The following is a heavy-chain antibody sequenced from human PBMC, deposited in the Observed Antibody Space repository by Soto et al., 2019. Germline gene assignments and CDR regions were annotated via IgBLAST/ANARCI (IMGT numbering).Heavy chain of an antibody. CDR2: VSIGGST. D-gene: IGHD2-15*01. CDR3: AKRRGAGGHFDY. CDR1: GFTVSSYA. V-gene: IGHV3-23*01. J-gene: IGHJ4*02. Sequence: PGGSLRLSCAASGFTVSSYAMGWVRQGPGKGLEWVAVVSIGGSTHYADSVRGRFTISRDNSKNTLSLQMNSLTAEDTAVYFCAKRRGAGGHFDYWGQGALVTV.